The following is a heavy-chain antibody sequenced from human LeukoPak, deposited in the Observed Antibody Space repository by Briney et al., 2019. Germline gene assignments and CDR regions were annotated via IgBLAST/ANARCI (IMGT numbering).Heavy chain of an antibody. CDR3: ARDLEVGATAFDY. Sequence: GGSLRLSCAASGFTFSSYAMSWVRQAPGKGLEWVSVIYSGGSTYYADSVKGRFTISRDNSKNTLYLQMNSLRAEDTAVYYCARDLEVGATAFDYWGQGTLVTVSS. J-gene: IGHJ4*02. V-gene: IGHV3-53*01. D-gene: IGHD1-26*01. CDR2: IYSGGST. CDR1: GFTFSSYA.